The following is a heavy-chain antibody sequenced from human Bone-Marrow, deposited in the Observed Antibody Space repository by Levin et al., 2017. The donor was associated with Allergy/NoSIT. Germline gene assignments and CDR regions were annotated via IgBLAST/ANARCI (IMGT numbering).Heavy chain of an antibody. CDR2: IWYDGTDK. Sequence: PGGSLRLSCAASGFNFSDRGMHWVRQAPGKGLEWVGIIWYDGTDKHYADSVRGRFIISRDNSKNTLYLQMNSLRAEDTAIYYCAKEAQSIRAHYVHWGQGTLVTVSS. D-gene: IGHD2-2*02. CDR3: AKEAQSIRAHYVH. J-gene: IGHJ4*02. CDR1: GFNFSDRG. V-gene: IGHV3-33*06.